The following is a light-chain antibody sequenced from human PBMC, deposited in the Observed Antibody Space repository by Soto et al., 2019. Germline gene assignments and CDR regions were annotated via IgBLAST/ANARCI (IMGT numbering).Light chain of an antibody. CDR3: QQYDRSPWT. CDR1: QSVSSSY. Sequence: EIVLTQSPGTLSLSPGERATLSCRASQSVSSSYLAWYQQKPGQAPRLLICGASSRATGIPDRFSASGSGTDFPLNISRLEPEDFAVYYCQQYDRSPWTFGQGTKVEIK. CDR2: GAS. J-gene: IGKJ1*01. V-gene: IGKV3-20*01.